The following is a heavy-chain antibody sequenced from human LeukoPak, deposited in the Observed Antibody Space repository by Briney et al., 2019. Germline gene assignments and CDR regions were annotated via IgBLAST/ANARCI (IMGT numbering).Heavy chain of an antibody. D-gene: IGHD6-13*01. Sequence: SETLSLTCTVSGDSISSGSYYWGWIRQPPGKGLEWVGNIYHSGHTYYNASLKSRVTISVDTSKNQFSLRLRSVTAADTAVYYCARDMSGFGSSWVFWGQGTLVTVSS. J-gene: IGHJ4*02. CDR3: ARDMSGFGSSWVF. CDR2: IYHSGHT. CDR1: GDSISSGSYY. V-gene: IGHV4-39*07.